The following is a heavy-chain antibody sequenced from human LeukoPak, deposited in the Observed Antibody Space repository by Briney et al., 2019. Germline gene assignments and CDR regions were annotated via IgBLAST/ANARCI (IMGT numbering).Heavy chain of an antibody. Sequence: PGGSLRLSCAASGFTFRSYTMNWVRQAPGKGLEWVSSIGSSSSYMYYADSVKGRFTISRDNAKNSLYLQMNSLRAEDTAVYYCAELGITMIGGVWGKGTTVTISS. V-gene: IGHV3-21*01. CDR2: IGSSSSYM. J-gene: IGHJ6*04. CDR3: AELGITMIGGV. CDR1: GFTFRSYT. D-gene: IGHD3-10*02.